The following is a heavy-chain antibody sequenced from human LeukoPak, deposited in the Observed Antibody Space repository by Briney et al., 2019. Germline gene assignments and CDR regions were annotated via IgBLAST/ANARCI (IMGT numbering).Heavy chain of an antibody. CDR1: GFTFSSAW. D-gene: IGHD3-22*01. CDR3: TATSYYYYSKVPQWGYFDY. CDR2: IKRKTDGGIT. J-gene: IGHJ4*02. Sequence: PGGSLRLSCVASGFTFSSAWMRWVRQAPGKGMEWVSRIKRKTDGGITDYAAPVKGTFTISRDDSKNTLYLQMNSLKTEDTAVYYCTATSYYYYSKVPQWGYFDYWGQGTLVSVSS. V-gene: IGHV3-15*01.